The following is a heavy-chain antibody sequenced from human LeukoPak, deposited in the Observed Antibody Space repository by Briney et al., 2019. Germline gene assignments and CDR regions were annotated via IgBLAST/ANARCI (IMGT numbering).Heavy chain of an antibody. CDR3: ARRQAGRRYYYGMDV. CDR1: GFTVSSNY. CDR2: NYSGGST. Sequence: GGSLRLSCAASGFTVSSNYMSWVRQAPGKGLEWVSVNYSGGSTYYADSVKGRFTISRDNAKNTLHFQMNSLRAEDTAVYYCARRQAGRRYYYGMDVWRQGTTVTVSS. V-gene: IGHV3-66*04. J-gene: IGHJ6*02.